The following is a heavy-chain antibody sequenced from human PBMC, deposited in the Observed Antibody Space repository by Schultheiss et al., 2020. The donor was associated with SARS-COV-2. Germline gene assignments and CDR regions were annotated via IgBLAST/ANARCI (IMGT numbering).Heavy chain of an antibody. Sequence: GGSLRLSCAASGFTFSSYGMHWVRQAPGKGLEWVAVISYDGSNKYYADSVKGRFTISRDNSKNTLYLQMNSLRAEDTAVYYCAKDPYGGDYLNWFDPWGQGTLVTVSS. J-gene: IGHJ5*02. D-gene: IGHD4-17*01. CDR3: AKDPYGGDYLNWFDP. CDR2: ISYDGSNK. V-gene: IGHV3-30*18. CDR1: GFTFSSYG.